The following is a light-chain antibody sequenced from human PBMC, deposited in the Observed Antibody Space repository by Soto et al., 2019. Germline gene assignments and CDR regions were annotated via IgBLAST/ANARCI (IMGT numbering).Light chain of an antibody. CDR1: QTISSN. CDR3: QQSYSSPPT. V-gene: IGKV1-39*01. CDR2: ATF. J-gene: IGKJ5*01. Sequence: DLQMTQSPSSLSASVGDRVTITCRASQTISSNLNWYQHKPGKPPNLLIYATFRVQSGVPSRFSGSGSGTDFTLTISSLQPDDFATYYCQQSYSSPPTFGQGTRLDVK.